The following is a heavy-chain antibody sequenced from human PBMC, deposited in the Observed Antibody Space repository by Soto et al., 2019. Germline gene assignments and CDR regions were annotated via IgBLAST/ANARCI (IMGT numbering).Heavy chain of an antibody. CDR3: ARGGGYYDFWSGNYDSYYFDY. J-gene: IGHJ4*02. CDR2: IWYDGSNK. D-gene: IGHD3-3*01. CDR1: GFTFSTYG. Sequence: GGSLRLSCAASGFTFSTYGMHWVRQAPGKGLEWVAVIWYDGSNKYYADSVKGRFTISRDNSKNTLYLQMNSLRAEDTAVYYCARGGGYYDFWSGNYDSYYFDYWGQGTLVTVSS. V-gene: IGHV3-33*08.